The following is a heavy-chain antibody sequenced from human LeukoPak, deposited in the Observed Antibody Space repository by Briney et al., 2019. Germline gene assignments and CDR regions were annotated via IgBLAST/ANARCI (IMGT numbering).Heavy chain of an antibody. V-gene: IGHV3-9*01. D-gene: IGHD3-10*01. CDR2: ISWHSGSI. CDR1: GFTFDDYA. CDR3: AKDLFTYCYGSGSYRHGMDV. J-gene: IGHJ6*02. Sequence: GRSLRLSCAASGFTFDDYAMHWVRQAPGKGLEWVLGISWHSGSIGYADSVKGRFTISRDNAKNSLHLQMNRLRAEDRALYYCAKDLFTYCYGSGSYRHGMDVWGQGTTVTVSS.